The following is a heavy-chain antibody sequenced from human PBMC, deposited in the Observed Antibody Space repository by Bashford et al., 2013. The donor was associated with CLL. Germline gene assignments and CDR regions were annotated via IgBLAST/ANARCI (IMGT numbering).Heavy chain of an antibody. J-gene: IGHJ4*02. CDR2: IYYTGNT. Sequence: SSETLSLTCTVSGGSIASYYWSWIRQPPGKDLEWIGNIYYTGNTNYNPSLKSRVTISVDTSMNHFSLQLNSVTPEDTAVYYCARDRYYDFWSGYYIFDYWGQGTLVTVSS. CDR1: GGSIASYY. CDR3: ARDRYYDFWSGYYIFDY. D-gene: IGHD3-3*01. V-gene: IGHV4-59*12.